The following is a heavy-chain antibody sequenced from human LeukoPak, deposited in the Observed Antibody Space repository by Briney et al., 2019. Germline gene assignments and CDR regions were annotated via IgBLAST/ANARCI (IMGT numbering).Heavy chain of an antibody. CDR3: ARGKPTWIQLWLVDY. J-gene: IGHJ4*02. V-gene: IGHV1-46*01. CDR1: GYTFTSYY. D-gene: IGHD5-18*01. Sequence: ASVKVSCKASGYTFTSYYMHWVRQAPGQGLEWMGIINPSGGSTSYAQKFQGRVTMTRDMSTSTVYMELSSLRSEDTAVYYCARGKPTWIQLWLVDYWGQGSLVAVSS. CDR2: INPSGGST.